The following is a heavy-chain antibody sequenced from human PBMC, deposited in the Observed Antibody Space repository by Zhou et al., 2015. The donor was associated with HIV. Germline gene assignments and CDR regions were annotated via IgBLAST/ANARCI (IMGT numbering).Heavy chain of an antibody. CDR3: ARDKGESSGWSTLYWYFDL. J-gene: IGHJ2*01. D-gene: IGHD6-19*01. CDR1: GGTFSSYA. V-gene: IGHV1-69*12. CDR2: IIPIFGTA. Sequence: QVQLVQSGAEVKKPGSSVKVSCKASGGTFSSYAISWVRQAPGQGLEWMGGIIPIFGTANYAQKFQGRVTITADESTSTAYMELSSLRSEDTAVYYCARDKGESSGWSTLYWYFDLWGRGTLVTVSS.